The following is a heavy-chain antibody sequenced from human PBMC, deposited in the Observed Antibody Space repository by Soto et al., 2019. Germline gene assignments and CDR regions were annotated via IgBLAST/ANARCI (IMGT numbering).Heavy chain of an antibody. CDR1: GYTFTGYY. CDR2: VNPNSGGT. D-gene: IGHD3-3*01. Sequence: ASVKVSCKASGYTFTGYYMHWVRQAPGQGLEWMGWVNPNSGGTNYAQKFQGWVTMTRDTSISTAYMELSRLRSDDTAVYYCARGLGFGVVYGMDVWGQGTTVTVSS. J-gene: IGHJ6*02. CDR3: ARGLGFGVVYGMDV. V-gene: IGHV1-2*04.